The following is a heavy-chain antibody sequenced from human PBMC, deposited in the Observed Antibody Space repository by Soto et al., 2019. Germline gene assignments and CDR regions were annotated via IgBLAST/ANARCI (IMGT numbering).Heavy chain of an antibody. J-gene: IGHJ4*02. V-gene: IGHV3-66*04. CDR1: GFTVSSNY. D-gene: IGHD3-22*01. CDR2: IYSGGST. CDR3: ARRGTYYYDSSGYFF. Sequence: PGGSLRLSCAASGFTVSSNYMSWVRQAPGKGLEWVSVIYSGGSTYYADSVKGRFTISRDNSKNTLYLQMNSLRAEDTAVYYCARRGTYYYDSSGYFFWGQGTLVTVSS.